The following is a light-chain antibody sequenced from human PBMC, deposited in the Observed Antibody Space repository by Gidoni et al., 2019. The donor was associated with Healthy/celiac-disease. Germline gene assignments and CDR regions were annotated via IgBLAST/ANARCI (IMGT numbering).Light chain of an antibody. CDR3: QQSGSSPYT. Sequence: ELVLTQSQGTLSLSPGERATLSCRASQSFTNNYLAWYQQKPGQAPRLVIYDASNRATGIPDRFSGSGSGPDFTLTISRLEPEDFAVYYCQQSGSSPYTFGQGSKLEIK. V-gene: IGKV3-20*01. J-gene: IGKJ2*01. CDR1: QSFTNNY. CDR2: DAS.